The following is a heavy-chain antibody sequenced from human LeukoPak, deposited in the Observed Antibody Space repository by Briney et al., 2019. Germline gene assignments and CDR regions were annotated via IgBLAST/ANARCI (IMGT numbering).Heavy chain of an antibody. Sequence: GASVKVSCKASGYTFTSYDINWVRHATGQGLEWMGWMNPNSGNTGYAQKFQGRVTMTRNTSISTAYMELSSLRSEDTAVYYCARAGGYSYGSPHNWFDPWGQGTLVTVSS. D-gene: IGHD5-18*01. CDR3: ARAGGYSYGSPHNWFDP. CDR1: GYTFTSYD. CDR2: MNPNSGNT. J-gene: IGHJ5*02. V-gene: IGHV1-8*01.